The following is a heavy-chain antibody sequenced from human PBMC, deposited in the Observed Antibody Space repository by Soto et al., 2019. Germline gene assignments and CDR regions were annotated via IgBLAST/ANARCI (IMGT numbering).Heavy chain of an antibody. Sequence: ASVKVSCKASGYTFKSYQIYWVRQAPGQRLECMGWINASNGNTEYSQSFQGRVTITRDTSASTVYMELNSLRSEDTAVYYCARDTDLTLMTTLDYWGQGTPVTVSS. J-gene: IGHJ4*02. CDR2: INASNGNT. D-gene: IGHD4-17*01. CDR3: ARDTDLTLMTTLDY. V-gene: IGHV1-3*01. CDR1: GYTFKSYQ.